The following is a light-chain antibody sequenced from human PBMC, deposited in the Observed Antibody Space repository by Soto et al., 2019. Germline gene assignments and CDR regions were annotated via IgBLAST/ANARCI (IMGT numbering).Light chain of an antibody. Sequence: DIQITKNPSSLSASMGDRFAIFCRASQAISNSVAWYQQKPGKPPQLLIYAAYNLQSGVPSRFSGSGSGTDFTLTISSLQPEDVAIYYCQTYNTARPTFGHGTRLEVK. V-gene: IGKV1-27*01. CDR1: QAISNS. J-gene: IGKJ5*01. CDR2: AAY. CDR3: QTYNTARPT.